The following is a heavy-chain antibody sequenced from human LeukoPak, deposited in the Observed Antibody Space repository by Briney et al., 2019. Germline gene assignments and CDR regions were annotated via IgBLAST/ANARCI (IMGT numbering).Heavy chain of an antibody. CDR2: IYYSGST. Sequence: SGTLSLTCAVSGGSISSSNWWSWVRQPPGKGLEWIGYIYYSGSTNYNPSLKSRVTISVDTSKNQFSLKLSSVTAADTAVYYCARGDSSGYYLDYYYYGMDVWGQGTTVTVSS. CDR1: GGSISSSNW. V-gene: IGHV4-4*02. CDR3: ARGDSSGYYLDYYYYGMDV. D-gene: IGHD3-22*01. J-gene: IGHJ6*02.